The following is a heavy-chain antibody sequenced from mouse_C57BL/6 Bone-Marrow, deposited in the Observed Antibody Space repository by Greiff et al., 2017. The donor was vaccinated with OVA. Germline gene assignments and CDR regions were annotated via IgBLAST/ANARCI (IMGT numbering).Heavy chain of an antibody. D-gene: IGHD2-2*01. J-gene: IGHJ3*01. Sequence: DVHLVESGGGLVKPGGSLKLSCAASGFTFSSYTMSWVRQTPEKRLEWVATISGGGGNTYYPDSVKGRFTISRDNAKNTLYRQMSSLRSEDTALYYCARHDLLWLRRPFAYWGQGTLVTVSA. CDR1: GFTFSSYT. CDR2: ISGGGGNT. V-gene: IGHV5-9*01. CDR3: ARHDLLWLRRPFAY.